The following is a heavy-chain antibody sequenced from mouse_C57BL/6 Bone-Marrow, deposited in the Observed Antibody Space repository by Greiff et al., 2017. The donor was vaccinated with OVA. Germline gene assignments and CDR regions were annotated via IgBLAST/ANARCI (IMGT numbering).Heavy chain of an antibody. CDR3: ARIWYFDV. CDR1: GYTFTSYW. Sequence: QVQLQQPGAELVRPGTSVKLSCKASGYTFTSYWMHWVKQRPGQGLEWIGVIDPSDSYTNYNQKFKGKATLTVDTSSSTAYMQISSLTYEDSAVYYCARIWYFDVWGTGTTVTVSS. V-gene: IGHV1-59*01. J-gene: IGHJ1*03. CDR2: IDPSDSYT.